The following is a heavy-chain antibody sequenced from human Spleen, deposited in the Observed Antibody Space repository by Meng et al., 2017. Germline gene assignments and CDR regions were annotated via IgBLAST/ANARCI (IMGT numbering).Heavy chain of an antibody. CDR2: INHSGST. D-gene: IGHD4-11*01. V-gene: IGHV4-34*01. Sequence: QVQLQQWGVVLLKPSVSLSRTCVVSGGSFSDYYWIWIRQPPGKGLEWIGEINHSGSTNYNPSIESRATISVDTSQNNLSLKLSSVTAADSAVYYCARGPTTMAHDFDYWGQGTLVTVSS. CDR3: ARGPTTMAHDFDY. J-gene: IGHJ4*02. CDR1: GGSFSDYY.